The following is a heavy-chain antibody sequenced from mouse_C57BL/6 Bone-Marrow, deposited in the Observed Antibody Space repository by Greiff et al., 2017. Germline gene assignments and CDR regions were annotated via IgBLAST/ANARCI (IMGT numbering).Heavy chain of an antibody. CDR3: ASDCEYGDDMDY. J-gene: IGHJ4*01. V-gene: IGHV1-39*01. CDR1: GYSFTDYN. D-gene: IGHD1-2*01. CDR2: INPNYGTT. Sequence: EVQLQQSGPELVKPGASVKISCKASGYSFTDYNMHWVKQSNGKSLEWIGVINPNYGTTSYNQKFKGKATLTVDQSSSTAYMQLNSLTSEDSAVDYGASDCEYGDDMDYWGQGTSVTVSS.